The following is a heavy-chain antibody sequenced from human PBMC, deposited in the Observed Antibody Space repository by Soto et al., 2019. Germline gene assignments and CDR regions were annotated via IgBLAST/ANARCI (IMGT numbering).Heavy chain of an antibody. J-gene: IGHJ6*02. Sequence: QVQLVQSGAEVKKPGSSVKVSCKASGGTFSSYAISWVRQAPGQGLEWMGGIIPIFGTANYAQKFQGRVTITADESTSTAYMELSSLRSEDTAVYYCARAGDPPSADYYGMDVWGQGTTVTVSS. CDR1: GGTFSSYA. CDR2: IIPIFGTA. CDR3: ARAGDPPSADYYGMDV. D-gene: IGHD3-10*01. V-gene: IGHV1-69*12.